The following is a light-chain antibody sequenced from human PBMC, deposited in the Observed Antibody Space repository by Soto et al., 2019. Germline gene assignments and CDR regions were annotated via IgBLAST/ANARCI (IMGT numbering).Light chain of an antibody. V-gene: IGLV1-44*01. J-gene: IGLJ2*01. Sequence: QSVLTQPPSASGTPGQRVTISCSGSSSNIGSNTVNWYQQLPGTAPKLLIYSNNQRPSGVPDRFSGSKSGTSASLAISGLQSADEADYYCAAWDDSLDVVFGGGTKLTVL. CDR2: SNN. CDR1: SSNIGSNT. CDR3: AAWDDSLDVV.